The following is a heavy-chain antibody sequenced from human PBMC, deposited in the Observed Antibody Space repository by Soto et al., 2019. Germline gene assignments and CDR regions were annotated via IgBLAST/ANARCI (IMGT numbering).Heavy chain of an antibody. CDR3: AKDYYRAPDAFDI. J-gene: IGHJ3*02. V-gene: IGHV3-23*01. D-gene: IGHD3-10*01. CDR2: ISGSGGST. Sequence: PGESLKISCAASGFTFSSYAMSWVRQAPGKGLEWVSAISGSGGSTYYADSVKGRFTISRDNSKNTLYLQMNSLRAEDTAVYYCAKDYYRAPDAFDIWGQGTMVTVSS. CDR1: GFTFSSYA.